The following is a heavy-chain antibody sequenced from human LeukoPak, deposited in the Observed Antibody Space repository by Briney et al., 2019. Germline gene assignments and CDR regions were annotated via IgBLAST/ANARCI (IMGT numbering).Heavy chain of an antibody. CDR2: ISGYNGNT. J-gene: IGHJ4*02. V-gene: IGHV1-18*01. Sequence: ASVKVSCKASGYTFTSYGISWVRQAPGQGLEWVGWISGYNGNTNYAQKLQGRVTMTTDTSTSTVYMGLRSLRSDDTAIYSCARNKAYTSGCYDYWGQGTLVTVSP. CDR3: ARNKAYTSGCYDY. D-gene: IGHD6-19*01. CDR1: GYTFTSYG.